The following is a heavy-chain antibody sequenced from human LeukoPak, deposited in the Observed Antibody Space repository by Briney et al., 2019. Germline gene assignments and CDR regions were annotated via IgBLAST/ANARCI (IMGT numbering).Heavy chain of an antibody. CDR3: ARDPRIVVGSSYFDL. D-gene: IGHD2-21*01. CDR2: IYYSGST. J-gene: IGHJ2*01. Sequence: SETLSLTCTVSGGSISSYYWSWIRQPPGKGLEWIGYIYYSGSTNYNPSLKSRVTISVDTSKNQFSLKLSSVTAADTAVYYCARDPRIVVGSSYFDLWGRGTLVTVSS. CDR1: GGSISSYY. V-gene: IGHV4-59*01.